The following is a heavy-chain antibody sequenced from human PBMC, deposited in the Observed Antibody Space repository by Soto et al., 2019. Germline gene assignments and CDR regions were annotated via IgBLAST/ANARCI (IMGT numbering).Heavy chain of an antibody. CDR3: AREMTAVTATGDWFDP. CDR1: GDSITSGGYS. CDR2: IYKSGST. V-gene: IGHV4-30-2*01. Sequence: SETLSLTCTVSGDSITSGGYSWTWIRQPPGKGLEWIGYIYKSGSTNYNPSLKSRVTLSVDRSKNQFSLSLKSVTAADTAVYYCAREMTAVTATGDWFDPWGQGMLVTVSS. D-gene: IGHD4-17*01. J-gene: IGHJ5*02.